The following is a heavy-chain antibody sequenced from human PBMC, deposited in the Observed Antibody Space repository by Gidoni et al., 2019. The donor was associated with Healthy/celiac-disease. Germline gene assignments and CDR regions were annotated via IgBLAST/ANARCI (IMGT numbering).Heavy chain of an antibody. J-gene: IGHJ2*01. Sequence: EVQLLESGGGLVQPGGSLRLSCAASGFTFSSYAMSWVRQGPGKGLGVGSNIRGKGGWKVQPEPRKGRFNNSRDNSKKKGYLEKNRLRGEETGVYYWAKESQDLLGRGNLVTGSS. CDR1: GFTFSSYA. CDR2: IRGKGGWK. V-gene: IGHV3-23*01. CDR3: AKESQDL.